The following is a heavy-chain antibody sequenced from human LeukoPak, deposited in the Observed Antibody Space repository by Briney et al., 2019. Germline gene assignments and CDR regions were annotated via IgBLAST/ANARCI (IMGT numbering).Heavy chain of an antibody. Sequence: SETLSLTCAVYGGSFSGYYWSWIRQPPGKGLEWIGEINHSGSTNYNPSLKSRVTISVDTSKNQFSLKLSSVTAADTAVYYCARVGGVVVSPRAFDIWGQGTMVTVSS. J-gene: IGHJ3*02. CDR1: GGSFSGYY. CDR3: ARVGGVVVSPRAFDI. CDR2: INHSGST. V-gene: IGHV4-34*01. D-gene: IGHD2-2*01.